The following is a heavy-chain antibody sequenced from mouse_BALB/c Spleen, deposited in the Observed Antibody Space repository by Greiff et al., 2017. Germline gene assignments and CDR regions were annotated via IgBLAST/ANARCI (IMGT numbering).Heavy chain of an antibody. Sequence: EVQLQQSGTVLARPGASVKMSCKASGYSFTSYWMHWVKQRPGQGLEWIGAIYPGNSDTSYNQKFKGKAKLTAVTSASTAYMELSSLTNEDSAVYYCTREGDYDYLYYFDYWGQGTTLTVSS. J-gene: IGHJ2*01. V-gene: IGHV1-5*01. D-gene: IGHD2-4*01. CDR3: TREGDYDYLYYFDY. CDR1: GYSFTSYW. CDR2: IYPGNSDT.